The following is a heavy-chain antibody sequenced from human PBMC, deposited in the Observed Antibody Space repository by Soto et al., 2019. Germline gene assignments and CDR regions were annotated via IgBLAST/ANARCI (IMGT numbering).Heavy chain of an antibody. J-gene: IGHJ4*02. CDR2: ISGSGDST. CDR3: AKALYGGFTY. Sequence: EVRLLESGGGLVQPGGSLRLSCAASGFTFSVYAMSWVRQAPGKGLEWVSGISGSGDSTHYADSVKGRFTVSRDNSKSMLYLQTNSLTAEDTAIYYSAKALYGGFTYWGQGTLVTVSS. D-gene: IGHD3-10*01. CDR1: GFTFSVYA. V-gene: IGHV3-23*01.